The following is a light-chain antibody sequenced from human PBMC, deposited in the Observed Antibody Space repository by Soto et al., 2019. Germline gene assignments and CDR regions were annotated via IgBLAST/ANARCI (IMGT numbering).Light chain of an antibody. V-gene: IGLV2-14*01. Sequence: QSALTQPAPVSGSPGQSITISCTGTSSDVGGYNYVSWYQHHPGKAPKLMIYEVSNRPSGVSNRFSGSKSGNTASLTISGLQAEDEADYYCSSYTSSSTYVFGTGTKVTVL. J-gene: IGLJ1*01. CDR2: EVS. CDR1: SSDVGGYNY. CDR3: SSYTSSSTYV.